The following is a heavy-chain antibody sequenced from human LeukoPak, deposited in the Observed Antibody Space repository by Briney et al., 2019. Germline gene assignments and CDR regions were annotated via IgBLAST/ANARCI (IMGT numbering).Heavy chain of an antibody. V-gene: IGHV3-9*01. D-gene: IGHD3-10*01. CDR2: ISWNSGSI. CDR1: GFTFDDYA. CDR3: AKDPRGWGSSHTMDV. J-gene: IGHJ6*02. Sequence: PGRSLTLSCAASGFTFDDYAMRWVRQAPGKGLEWVSGISWNSGSIGYADSVKGRFTISRDNAKNSLYLQMNSVSAEDTALYYCAKDPRGWGSSHTMDVWDRGKRVMVS.